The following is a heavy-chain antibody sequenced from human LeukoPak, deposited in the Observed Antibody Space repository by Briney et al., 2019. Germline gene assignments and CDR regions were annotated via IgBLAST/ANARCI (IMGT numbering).Heavy chain of an antibody. CDR1: GFTFSSYT. J-gene: IGHJ3*02. Sequence: GGSLRLSCAASGFTFSSYTMNWVRQAPGKGLEWVSSIRSSSSSTYYADSVVGQFTISRDNAKNSLFLQMNSLRAEDTAVYYCARVDYGDYGAFDIWGQGTMVTVSS. V-gene: IGHV3-21*01. CDR2: IRSSSSST. D-gene: IGHD4-17*01. CDR3: ARVDYGDYGAFDI.